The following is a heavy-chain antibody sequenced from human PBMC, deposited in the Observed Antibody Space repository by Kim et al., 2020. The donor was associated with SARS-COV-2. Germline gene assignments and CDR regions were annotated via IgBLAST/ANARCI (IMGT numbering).Heavy chain of an antibody. Sequence: GGSLRLSCAASGFTFSSYSMNWVRQAPGKGLEWVSYISSSSTIYYADSVKGRFTISRDNAKNSLYLQMNSLRAEDTAVYYCARVQGSFDYWGQGTLVTVSS. CDR2: ISSSSTI. CDR3: ARVQGSFDY. J-gene: IGHJ4*02. CDR1: GFTFSSYS. V-gene: IGHV3-48*01. D-gene: IGHD4-4*01.